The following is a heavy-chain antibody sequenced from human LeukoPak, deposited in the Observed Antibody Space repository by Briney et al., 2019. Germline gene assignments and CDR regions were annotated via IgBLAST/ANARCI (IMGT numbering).Heavy chain of an antibody. CDR3: ARLGSPYYFDY. CDR1: GGSISSSSYY. D-gene: IGHD3-16*01. V-gene: IGHV4-39*01. Sequence: SETLSLTCTVSGGSISSSSYYWGWIRQPPGKVLEWIGSIYYSGSTYYNPSLKSRVTISVDTSKNQFSLKLSSVTAADTAVYYCARLGSPYYFDYWGQGTLVTVSS. CDR2: IYYSGST. J-gene: IGHJ4*02.